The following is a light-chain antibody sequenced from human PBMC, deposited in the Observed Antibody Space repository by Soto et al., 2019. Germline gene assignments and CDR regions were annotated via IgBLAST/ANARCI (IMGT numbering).Light chain of an antibody. J-gene: IGKJ4*01. CDR1: QSVLYSSNNKNY. CDR3: QQCYSTPLT. Sequence: DIVMTQSPDSLAVSLGERATINCKSSQSVLYSSNNKNYLAWYQQKPGQPPKLLIYWASTRESGVPDRFSGRGSGTDFTLTISSLQAEDVAVYSSQQCYSTPLTFGRETKVEIK. V-gene: IGKV4-1*01. CDR2: WAS.